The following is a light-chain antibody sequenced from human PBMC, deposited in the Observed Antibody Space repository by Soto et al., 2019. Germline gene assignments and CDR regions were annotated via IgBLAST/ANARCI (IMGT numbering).Light chain of an antibody. CDR1: QIISSSY. CDR2: GAS. CDR3: QRFTTSPT. V-gene: IGKV3-20*01. J-gene: IGKJ1*01. Sequence: EIVLTQSPGTLSLSPGERATLSCRASQIISSSYLAWYQQKPGQAPRLLIYGASSRATGIPDRFSGSGSGTDFTLTISRLEPEDFAVYYCQRFTTSPTFGQGTKVEIK.